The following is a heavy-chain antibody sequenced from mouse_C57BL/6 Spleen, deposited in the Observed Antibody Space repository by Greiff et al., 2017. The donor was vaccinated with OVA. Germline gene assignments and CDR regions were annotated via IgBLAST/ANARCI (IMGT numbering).Heavy chain of an antibody. CDR2: IYPGSGST. Sequence: QVQLKQPGAELVKPGASVKMSCMASGYTFTSYWITWVKQRPGKGLEWIGEIYPGSGSTNYNEKFKSKATLTVDTSSSTAYMQLSSLTSEAPAVYYCAREYYGSSSYDAMGYWGQGTSVTVSS. CDR1: GYTFTSYW. V-gene: IGHV1-55*01. D-gene: IGHD1-1*01. CDR3: AREYYGSSSYDAMGY. J-gene: IGHJ4*01.